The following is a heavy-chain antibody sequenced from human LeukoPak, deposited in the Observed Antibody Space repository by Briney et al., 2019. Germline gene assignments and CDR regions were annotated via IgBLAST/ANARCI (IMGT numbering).Heavy chain of an antibody. CDR1: GGSISSYY. J-gene: IGHJ6*02. CDR2: IYYSGGT. CDR3: ARAGKNWETGYGMGV. D-gene: IGHD7-27*01. V-gene: IGHV4-59*01. Sequence: PSETLSLTCTVSGGSISSYYWTWIRQPPGKGLELIAYIYYSGGTNYNPSLKSRVTISVDTSKNQFSLKLSSVTAADTAVYYCARAGKNWETGYGMGVWGQGTTVTVSS.